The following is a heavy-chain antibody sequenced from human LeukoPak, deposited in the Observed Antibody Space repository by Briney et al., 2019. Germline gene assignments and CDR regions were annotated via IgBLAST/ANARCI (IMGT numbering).Heavy chain of an antibody. J-gene: IGHJ5*02. CDR1: GGSISSSSYY. CDR2: MYYSGSS. V-gene: IGHV4-39*07. Sequence: SETLSLTCTVSGGSISSSSYYWAWIRQPPGKGLEWIGSMYYSGSSYYNPSLKSRVNISVDTSKNQFSLKLSSVTAADTAVYYCARALGDLQWLPVWAPWFDPWGQGTLVTVSS. CDR3: ARALGDLQWLPVWAPWFDP. D-gene: IGHD6-19*01.